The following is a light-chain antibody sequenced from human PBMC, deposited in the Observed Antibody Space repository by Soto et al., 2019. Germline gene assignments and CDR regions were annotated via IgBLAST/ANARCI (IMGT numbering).Light chain of an antibody. J-gene: IGKJ2*01. CDR2: GAS. CDR1: QSVSSSY. Sequence: EIVLTQSPGTLSLSPGERATLSCRASQSVSSSYLAWYQQKPGHAPRLLIYGASSRATGIPDRFSGSGSGTDFTLTISRLEPEDFAAYYCQQYGSSPRTFGQGTKLEIK. V-gene: IGKV3-20*01. CDR3: QQYGSSPRT.